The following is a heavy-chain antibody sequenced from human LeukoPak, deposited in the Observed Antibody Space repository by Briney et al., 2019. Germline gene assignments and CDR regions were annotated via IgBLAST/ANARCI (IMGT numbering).Heavy chain of an antibody. CDR2: IYSGGST. CDR1: GFTVSSNY. J-gene: IGHJ6*02. CDR3: RGDIVVVPAAIRLGYYGMDV. Sequence: GGSLRLSCAASGFTVSSNYKSWVRQAPGKGLEWVSVIYSGGSTYYADSVKGRFTISRHNSKNTLYLQMNSLRAEDTAVYYCRGDIVVVPAAIRLGYYGMDVWGQGTTVTVSS. V-gene: IGHV3-53*04. D-gene: IGHD2-2*01.